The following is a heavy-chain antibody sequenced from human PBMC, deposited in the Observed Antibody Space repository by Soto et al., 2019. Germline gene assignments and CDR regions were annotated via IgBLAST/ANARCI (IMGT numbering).Heavy chain of an antibody. Sequence: PGGSLRLSCAASGFTFSSYAMSWVRQAPGKGLEWVSAISGSGGSTYYADSVKGRFTISRDNSKNTLYLQMNSLRAEDTAVYYCANTYCSGGSCYSGSYFDYWGQGTLVTVSS. CDR1: GFTFSSYA. D-gene: IGHD2-15*01. CDR2: ISGSGGST. CDR3: ANTYCSGGSCYSGSYFDY. V-gene: IGHV3-23*01. J-gene: IGHJ4*02.